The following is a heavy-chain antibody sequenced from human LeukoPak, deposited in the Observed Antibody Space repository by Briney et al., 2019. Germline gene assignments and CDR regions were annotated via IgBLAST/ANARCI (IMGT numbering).Heavy chain of an antibody. Sequence: PGGSLRLSCAASGFTFSTYGMHWVRQAPGKGLEWVAFIRYDGNNKFYADSVKGRFTISRDNSKNTLYLQMNSLRAEDTAVYYCAKLNRLLGPFDIWGQGTMVTVSS. V-gene: IGHV3-30*02. CDR2: IRYDGNNK. D-gene: IGHD5-12*01. CDR3: AKLNRLLGPFDI. CDR1: GFTFSTYG. J-gene: IGHJ3*02.